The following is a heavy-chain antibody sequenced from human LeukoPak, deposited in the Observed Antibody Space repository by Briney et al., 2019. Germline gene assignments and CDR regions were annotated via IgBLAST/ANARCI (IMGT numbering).Heavy chain of an antibody. CDR3: AKLAAMLISETFDY. V-gene: IGHV3-30*18. CDR1: GFTFSSYG. CDR2: ISYDGSNK. J-gene: IGHJ4*02. D-gene: IGHD3-16*01. Sequence: GGSLRLSCAASGFTFSSYGMHWVRQAPGKGLEWVAVISYDGSNKYYADSVKGRFTISRDNSKNTLYLQMNSLRAEDTAVYYCAKLAAMLISETFDYWGQGTLVTVSS.